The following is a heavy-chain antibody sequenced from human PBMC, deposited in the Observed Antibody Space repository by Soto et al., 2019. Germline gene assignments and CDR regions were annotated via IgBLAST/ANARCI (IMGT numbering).Heavy chain of an antibody. J-gene: IGHJ4*02. V-gene: IGHV3-23*01. Sequence: GGSLRLSCAASGFTFSTDAMNWVRQAPGKGPEWVSGISDSGGDTYYADSVKGRFTISRDNSKNTLYLQMNSLRAEDTAVYYCAKSPRRGFEPPWDYWGQGTLVTVSS. CDR3: AKSPRRGFEPPWDY. CDR1: GFTFSTDA. CDR2: ISDSGGDT.